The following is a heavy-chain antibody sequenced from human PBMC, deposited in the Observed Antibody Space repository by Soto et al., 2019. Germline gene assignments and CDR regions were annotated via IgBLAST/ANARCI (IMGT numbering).Heavy chain of an antibody. V-gene: IGHV1-46*03. D-gene: IGHD5-18*01. CDR2: INPSGGST. J-gene: IGHJ5*02. Sequence: QVQLVQSGAEVKKPGASVKVSCKASGYTFTSYYMHWVRQAPGQGLEWMGIINPSGGSTSYAQKVQGRVTMXXXTXPSTVYMELSSLRSEDTAVYYCARVYPSDTRYGYVGNNWFDPWGQGTLVTVSS. CDR3: ARVYPSDTRYGYVGNNWFDP. CDR1: GYTFTSYY.